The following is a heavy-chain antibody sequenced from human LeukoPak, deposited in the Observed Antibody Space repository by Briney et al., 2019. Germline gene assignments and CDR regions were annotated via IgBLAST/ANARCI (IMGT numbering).Heavy chain of an antibody. D-gene: IGHD3-22*01. Sequence: SETLSLTCTVSGGSISYYYWNWIRQPPEKGLEWVGYIYYSGSTNYNPSLKSRVTISVDTSKNQFSLKLSSVTAADTAVYYCARLYYDSSGYYYFDYWGQGTLVTVSS. CDR1: GGSISYYY. CDR3: ARLYYDSSGYYYFDY. J-gene: IGHJ4*02. V-gene: IGHV4-59*01. CDR2: IYYSGST.